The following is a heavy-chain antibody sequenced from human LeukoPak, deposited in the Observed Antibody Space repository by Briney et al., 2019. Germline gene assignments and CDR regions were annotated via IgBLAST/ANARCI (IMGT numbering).Heavy chain of an antibody. V-gene: IGHV1-69*01. Sequence: SVKVSCKASGDTFSSYAISWVQQAPGQGLEWMGGIIPFFNTTKYAQRFQGRVTVTADESTYTAYMELSSLRSEDTAVYYCARRGRAFDIWGQGTMVTVSS. CDR1: GDTFSSYA. CDR3: ARRGRAFDI. CDR2: IIPFFNTT. D-gene: IGHD3-10*01. J-gene: IGHJ3*02.